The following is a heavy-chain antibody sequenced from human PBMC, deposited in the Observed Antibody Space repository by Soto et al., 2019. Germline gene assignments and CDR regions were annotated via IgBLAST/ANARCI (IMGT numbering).Heavy chain of an antibody. CDR2: IDPSDSYT. D-gene: IGHD2-15*01. J-gene: IGHJ6*02. V-gene: IGHV5-10-1*01. CDR1: GYSFTSYW. CDR3: ASPSKGYCSGGSCPLGYYYGMDV. Sequence: GESLKISCKGSGYSFTSYWISWVRQMPGKGLEWMGRIDPSDSYTNYSPSFQGHVTISADKSISTAYLQWSSLEASDTAMYYCASPSKGYCSGGSCPLGYYYGMDVWGQGTTVTVSS.